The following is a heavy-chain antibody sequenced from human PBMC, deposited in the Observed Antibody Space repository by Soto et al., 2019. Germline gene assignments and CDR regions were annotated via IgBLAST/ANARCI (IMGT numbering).Heavy chain of an antibody. CDR1: GFTFSSYS. CDR2: ISSSSYI. D-gene: IGHD3-22*01. V-gene: IGHV3-21*01. CDR3: ARDFTYYYDSSGYYRPEGDY. J-gene: IGHJ4*02. Sequence: GGSLRLSCAASGFTFSSYSMNWVRQAPGKGLEWVSSISSSSYIYYADSVKGRFTISRDNAKNSLYLQMNSLRAEDTAVYYCARDFTYYYDSSGYYRPEGDYWGQGTLVTVSS.